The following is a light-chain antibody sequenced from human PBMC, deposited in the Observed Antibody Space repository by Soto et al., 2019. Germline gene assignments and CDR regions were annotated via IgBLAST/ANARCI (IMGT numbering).Light chain of an antibody. Sequence: DIQMTQFPSTLSASVGDRVTISCRASQSISSWLAWYQQNPGKAPKLLIYKASSLEGGVPSRFSGSGSGTDFTLTISSLQPDDFATYYCQQYHSYSLTFGGGTKVDIK. V-gene: IGKV1-5*03. CDR3: QQYHSYSLT. CDR1: QSISSW. J-gene: IGKJ4*01. CDR2: KAS.